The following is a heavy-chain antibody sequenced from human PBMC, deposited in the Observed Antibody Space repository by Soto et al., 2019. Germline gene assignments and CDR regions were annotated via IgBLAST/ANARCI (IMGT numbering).Heavy chain of an antibody. D-gene: IGHD2-2*01. V-gene: IGHV3-48*01. CDR2: ISSSSSSTI. J-gene: IGHJ4*02. Sequence: PGGSLRLSCAASGFTFSSYSMNWVRQAPGKGLEWVSYISSSSSSTIYYADSVKGRFTISRDNAKNSLYLQMNSLRAEDTAVYYCARDPAPPYIVVVPAAIDYWGQGTLVTVSS. CDR3: ARDPAPPYIVVVPAAIDY. CDR1: GFTFSSYS.